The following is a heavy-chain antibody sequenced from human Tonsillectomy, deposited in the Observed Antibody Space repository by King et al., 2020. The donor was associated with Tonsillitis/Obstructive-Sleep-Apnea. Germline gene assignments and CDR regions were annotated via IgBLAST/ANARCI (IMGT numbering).Heavy chain of an antibody. Sequence: VQLQQWGAGLLKPSETLSLTCAVYGGSFSGYYWSWIRQPPGKGLEWIGEINHSGSTNYNPSLKSRFTISVDTSKNQFSLKLSSVTAADTAVYYCARGDCSGGSCYFDYWGQGTLVTVSS. CDR2: INHSGST. CDR3: ARGDCSGGSCYFDY. V-gene: IGHV4-34*01. D-gene: IGHD2-15*01. J-gene: IGHJ4*02. CDR1: GGSFSGYY.